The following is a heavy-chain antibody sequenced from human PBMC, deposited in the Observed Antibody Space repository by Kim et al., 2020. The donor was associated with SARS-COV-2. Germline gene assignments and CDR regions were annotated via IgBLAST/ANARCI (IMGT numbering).Heavy chain of an antibody. CDR2: IKHSGST. V-gene: IGHV4-34*01. J-gene: IGHJ3*02. CDR1: GESFSNSY. CDR3: ARHMAYDFNI. Sequence: SETLSLTCSVHGESFSNSYWSWIRQPPGKGLEWIGEIKHSGSTIYNPTLKSRVTISIDTSKNQLSLKLSSVTAADTAVYYCARHMAYDFNIWGQGTMVTV. D-gene: IGHD2-21*01.